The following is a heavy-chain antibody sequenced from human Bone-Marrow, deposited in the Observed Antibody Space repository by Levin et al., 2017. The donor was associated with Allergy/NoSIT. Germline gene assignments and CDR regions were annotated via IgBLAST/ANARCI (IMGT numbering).Heavy chain of an antibody. CDR2: ISYDGSNK. J-gene: IGHJ4*02. V-gene: IGHV3-30*18. CDR1: GFTFSSYG. Sequence: GGSLRLSCAASGFTFSSYGMHWVRQAPGKGLEWVAVISYDGSNKYYADSVKGRFTISRDNSKNTLYLQMNSLRAEDTAVYYCAKGEGKNWNYVLWGQGTLVTVSS. D-gene: IGHD1-7*01. CDR3: AKGEGKNWNYVL.